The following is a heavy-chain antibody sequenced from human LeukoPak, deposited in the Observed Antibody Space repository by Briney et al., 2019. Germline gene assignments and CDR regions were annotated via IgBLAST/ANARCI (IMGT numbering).Heavy chain of an antibody. J-gene: IGHJ4*02. CDR2: IYYSGST. CDR1: GGSLSSSSSY. D-gene: IGHD1-26*01. Sequence: PSETLSLTCTVSGGSLSSSSSYWGWIRQPPGKGREWIGSIYYSGSTYYNPSLKSRVTISVDTSKPQFSLKLSSVTAADTAVYYSARHLTRENSGSSTRPYYFDYWGQGNLVTVSS. V-gene: IGHV4-39*01. CDR3: ARHLTRENSGSSTRPYYFDY.